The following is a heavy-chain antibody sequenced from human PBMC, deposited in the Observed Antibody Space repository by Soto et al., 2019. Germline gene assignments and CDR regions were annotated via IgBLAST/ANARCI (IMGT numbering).Heavy chain of an antibody. CDR2: ISSSSSYT. V-gene: IGHV3-48*04. CDR3: ARRGYDILTGYHRYYFDY. J-gene: IGHJ4*02. D-gene: IGHD3-9*01. Sequence: EVQLLESGGGLVQPGGSLRLSCAASGFTFSSYAMSWVRQAPGKGLEWVSYISSSSSYTNYADSVKGRFTISRDNAKNSLYLQMNSLRAEDTAVYYCARRGYDILTGYHRYYFDYWGQGTLVTVSS. CDR1: GFTFSSYA.